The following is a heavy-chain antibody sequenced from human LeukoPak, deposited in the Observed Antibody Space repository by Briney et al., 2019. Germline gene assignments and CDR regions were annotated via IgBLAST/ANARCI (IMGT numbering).Heavy chain of an antibody. D-gene: IGHD3-16*01. V-gene: IGHV1-2*02. CDR1: GYTFTGYY. CDR3: ARAPDLEGASAFDY. Sequence: GASVKVSCKASGYTFTGYYMHWVRQAPGQGLEWMGWINPNSGGTNYAQKFQGRVTMTTDTSTTTAYMELRNLNSADTAMYYCARAPDLEGASAFDYWGQGTLITVSS. J-gene: IGHJ4*02. CDR2: INPNSGGT.